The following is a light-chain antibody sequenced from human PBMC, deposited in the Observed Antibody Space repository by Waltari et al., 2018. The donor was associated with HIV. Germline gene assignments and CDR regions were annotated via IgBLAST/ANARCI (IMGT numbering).Light chain of an antibody. CDR3: EQIYTFPLFS. Sequence: DIQLTQSPSPLPASVGDSVTITCRASQTIGDYVNWYQQKPGKHPKLLIYSATSLQPGVPSRFSGSGSGTDFALTISSLQPEDFAIYYCEQIYTFPLFSFGPGTKVDIK. J-gene: IGKJ3*01. CDR2: SAT. CDR1: QTIGDY. V-gene: IGKV1-39*01.